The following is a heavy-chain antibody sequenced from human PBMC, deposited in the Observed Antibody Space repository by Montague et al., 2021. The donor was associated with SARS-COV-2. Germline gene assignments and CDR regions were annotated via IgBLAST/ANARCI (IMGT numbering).Heavy chain of an antibody. V-gene: IGHV6-1*01. D-gene: IGHD6-13*01. CDR1: GDSVSSNPAA. CDR2: TYYRSKRYY. Sequence: CAISGDSVSSNPAAWNWNRQSPSRGLEWLGRTYYRSKRYYDYAVSVKSRMTISPDTSKNQFSLQLSSVTPEDRAVYYCARDPRYSLSWSFDSRGQGTLVTVSS. J-gene: IGHJ4*02. CDR3: ARDPRYSLSWSFDS.